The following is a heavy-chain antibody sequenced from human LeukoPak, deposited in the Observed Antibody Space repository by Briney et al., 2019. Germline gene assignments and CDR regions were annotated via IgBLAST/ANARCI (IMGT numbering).Heavy chain of an antibody. D-gene: IGHD1-26*01. CDR1: GFTFSSYG. J-gene: IGHJ4*02. V-gene: IGHV3-30*02. Sequence: GGSLRLPCAASGFTFSSYGMHWVRQAPGKGLDWVAFIRYDGNNKYYADSVKGRFTISRDNSKNTLYLQMNSLRAEDTAVYYCAKDMEQGADLIDYWGQGTLVTVSS. CDR3: AKDMEQGADLIDY. CDR2: IRYDGNNK.